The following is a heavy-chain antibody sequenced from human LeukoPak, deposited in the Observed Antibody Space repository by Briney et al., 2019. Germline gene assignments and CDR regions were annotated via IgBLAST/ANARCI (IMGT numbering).Heavy chain of an antibody. J-gene: IGHJ4*02. CDR2: INHSGST. D-gene: IGHD3-9*01. Sequence: GSLRLSCAASGFTFSSYGMSWVRQPPGKGLEWIGEINHSGSTNYNPSLKSRVTISVDTSKNQFSLKLSSVTAADTAVYYCARRGLRYSFYWGQGTLVTVSS. V-gene: IGHV4-34*01. CDR3: ARRGLRYSFY. CDR1: GFTFSSYG.